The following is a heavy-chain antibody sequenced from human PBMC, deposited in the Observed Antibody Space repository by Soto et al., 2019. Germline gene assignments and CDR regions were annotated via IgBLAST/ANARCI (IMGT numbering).Heavy chain of an antibody. V-gene: IGHV1-69*01. Sequence: QVQLVQSGAEVKKPGSSVKVSCQASGGTFNNFAFTWVRQAPGQGLEWLGGIMPVFHTTNIAQTFQDRITVIADEFTKTVYREMTSLRFDDTAVYYCATATISPVSATLYHYGMDVWGQGTTVTVSS. CDR2: IMPVFHTT. J-gene: IGHJ6*02. CDR3: ATATISPVSATLYHYGMDV. CDR1: GGTFNNFA. D-gene: IGHD6-25*01.